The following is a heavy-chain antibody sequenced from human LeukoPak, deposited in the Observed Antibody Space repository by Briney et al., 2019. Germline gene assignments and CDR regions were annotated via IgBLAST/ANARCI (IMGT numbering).Heavy chain of an antibody. Sequence: GASVKVSCMASGYIFTSYGVSWVRQAPGQGLEWLGWISTNDGNTNYAQKFQDTITMTTDTSTNTAYMELKSLRSDDTAVFYSARDKEITNNWFDPWGQGNLVTVSS. J-gene: IGHJ5*02. V-gene: IGHV1-18*01. CDR3: ARDKEITNNWFDP. CDR1: GYIFTSYG. D-gene: IGHD3-10*01. CDR2: ISTNDGNT.